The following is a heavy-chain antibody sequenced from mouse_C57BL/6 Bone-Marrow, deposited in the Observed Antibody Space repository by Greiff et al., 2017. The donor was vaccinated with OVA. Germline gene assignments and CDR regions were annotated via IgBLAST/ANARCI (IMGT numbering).Heavy chain of an antibody. CDR1: GYTFTSYW. Sequence: EVQLQQSGTVLARPGASVKMSCKTSGYTFTSYWMHWVQQRPGQGLEWIGGIYPENSDTTYNQKFKGKAKLTAVTSASTAYMELSNLTYEDSAGCYCARAESYWGQGTTLTVSS. D-gene: IGHD3-3*01. J-gene: IGHJ2*01. V-gene: IGHV1-5*01. CDR2: IYPENSDT. CDR3: ARAESY.